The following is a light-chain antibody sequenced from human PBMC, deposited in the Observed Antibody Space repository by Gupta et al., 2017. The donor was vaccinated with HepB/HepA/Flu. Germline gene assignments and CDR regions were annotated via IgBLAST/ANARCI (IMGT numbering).Light chain of an antibody. CDR2: RNK. CDR3: SAWDSSLSDHV. CDR1: SNNVGNEG. Sequence: QAGLPQPPSLSNRLGQTSTLTCTGNSNNVGNEGAVWMLQSQGLPPKLLYYRNKNPPSGISERFSASRSGNTASLTISRLQPEDEGDYYCSAWDSSLSDHVFGSGTTVTVL. V-gene: IGLV10-54*04. J-gene: IGLJ1*01.